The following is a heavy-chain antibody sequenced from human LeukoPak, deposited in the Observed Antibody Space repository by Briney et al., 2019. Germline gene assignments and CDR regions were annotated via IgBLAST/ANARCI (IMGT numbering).Heavy chain of an antibody. V-gene: IGHV3-23*01. CDR1: GFTLSSYA. J-gene: IGHJ4*02. CDR2: ICGNGRST. Sequence: GGSLRLFCATSGFTLSSYAMSWVRQPPGKGLEWVSVICGNGRSTYYADSVKGRFTISRDNSKNMVYLQMNSLRAEDTAIYYCAKHSHDGSATYYEVQLDYWGQGTLVTVSS. D-gene: IGHD3-22*01. CDR3: AKHSHDGSATYYEVQLDY.